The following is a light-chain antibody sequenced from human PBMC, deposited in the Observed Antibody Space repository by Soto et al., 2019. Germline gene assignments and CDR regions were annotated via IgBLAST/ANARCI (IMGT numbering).Light chain of an antibody. J-gene: IGKJ4*01. Sequence: EIVMTQSPATLSVSPGDRATLSCRASQSVSSIAWYQQKPGQPPRLLIYGASRRATNIPARFSGGGSDTEFILTISTLQSEDFAVYYCQYYDNWRLSFGGGTTVEIK. CDR2: GAS. CDR3: QYYDNWRLS. V-gene: IGKV3-15*01. CDR1: QSVSS.